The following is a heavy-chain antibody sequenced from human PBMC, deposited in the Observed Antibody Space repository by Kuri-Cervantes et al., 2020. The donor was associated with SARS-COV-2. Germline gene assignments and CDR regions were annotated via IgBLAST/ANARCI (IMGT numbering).Heavy chain of an antibody. CDR2: ISGSGGST. CDR3: AKDDIPHWYFDL. D-gene: IGHD2-15*01. J-gene: IGHJ2*01. V-gene: IGHV3-23*01. Sequence: GESLKISCAASGFTFDDYAMHWVRQAPGKGLEWVSAISGSGGSTYYADSVKGRFTISRDNSKNTLYLQMNSLRAEDTAVYYCAKDDIPHWYFDLWGRGTLVTVSS. CDR1: GFTFDDYA.